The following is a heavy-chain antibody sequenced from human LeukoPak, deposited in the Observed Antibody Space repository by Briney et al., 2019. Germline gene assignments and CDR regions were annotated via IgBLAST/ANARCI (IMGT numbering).Heavy chain of an antibody. D-gene: IGHD3-9*01. CDR1: VGSISSYY. J-gene: IGHJ4*02. CDR3: ASGLTGYYDWYFDY. V-gene: IGHV4-59*01. Sequence: SETLALTCTGSVGSISSYYWSWIRKPPGKGLEGIGDIYYSWSTNYNPSLKSRVTISVDTSKNQFSLQLSSVTAADAAVYYCASGLTGYYDWYFDYWGQGTLVTVSS. CDR2: IYYSWST.